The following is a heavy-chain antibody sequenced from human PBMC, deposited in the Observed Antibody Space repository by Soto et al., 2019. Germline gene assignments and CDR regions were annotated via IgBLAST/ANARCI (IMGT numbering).Heavy chain of an antibody. J-gene: IGHJ6*02. Sequence: SETLSLTCTVSGASISSFYCSWIRQPAGKGLEWIGRIYSSGSANFNPSLNSRVSMSVDTSKNQFSLRLNSVTAADTAMYYCVREEQLGPFYYYAMDVWGQGTKVTVPS. CDR2: IYSSGSA. CDR3: VREEQLGPFYYYAMDV. V-gene: IGHV4-4*07. CDR1: GASISSFY. D-gene: IGHD6-6*01.